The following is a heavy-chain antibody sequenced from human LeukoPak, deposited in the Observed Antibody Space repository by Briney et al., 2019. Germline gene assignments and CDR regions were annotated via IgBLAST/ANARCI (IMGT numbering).Heavy chain of an antibody. Sequence: GASVKVSCKASGYTFTRYYIHWVRQAPGQGLEWVGIINPSGGSTSYAQKFQGRVTMTRDTSTSTVYMELSSLRSEDTAVYYCASSGYGGNHERYFDLWGRGTLVTVSS. CDR2: INPSGGST. CDR3: ASSGYGGNHERYFDL. J-gene: IGHJ2*01. CDR1: GYTFTRYY. V-gene: IGHV1-46*01. D-gene: IGHD4-23*01.